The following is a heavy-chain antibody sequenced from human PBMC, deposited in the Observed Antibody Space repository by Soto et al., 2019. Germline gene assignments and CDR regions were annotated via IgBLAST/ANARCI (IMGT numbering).Heavy chain of an antibody. V-gene: IGHV4-38-2*01. Sequence: PSETLSLTCAASGYSISSGYYWGWIRQPPGKGLEWIGSIYHSGSTYYNPSLKSRVTISVDTSKNQFSLKLSSVTAADTAVYYCARLYDSSGFDWFDPWGQGTLVTVSS. D-gene: IGHD3-22*01. J-gene: IGHJ5*02. CDR1: GYSISSGYY. CDR2: IYHSGST. CDR3: ARLYDSSGFDWFDP.